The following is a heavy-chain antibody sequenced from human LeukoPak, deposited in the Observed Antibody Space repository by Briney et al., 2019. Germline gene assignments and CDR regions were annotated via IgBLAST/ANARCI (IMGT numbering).Heavy chain of an antibody. D-gene: IGHD5-24*01. CDR1: GFTFSSYW. Sequence: GGSLRLSCAASGFTFSSYWMHWVRQAPGKGLVWVSRINSDGSRTNNADSVKGRFTISRDNAKNTLYLQMNSLRAEDTAVYYCVRDKEMANTADLGYWGQGTLVTVSS. CDR2: INSDGSRT. CDR3: VRDKEMANTADLGY. J-gene: IGHJ4*02. V-gene: IGHV3-74*01.